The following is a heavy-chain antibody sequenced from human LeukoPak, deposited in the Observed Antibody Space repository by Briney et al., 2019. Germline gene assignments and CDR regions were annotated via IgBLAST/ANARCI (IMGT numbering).Heavy chain of an antibody. V-gene: IGHV1-18*01. CDR3: ARILDYYDSSGYVDY. D-gene: IGHD3-22*01. CDR1: GYTFTSYG. CDR2: ISAYNGNT. Sequence: ASVKVSCKASGYTFTSYGISWVRQAPGQGLEWMGWISAYNGNTNYAQKLQGRVTMTTDTSTSTAYMELRSLRSDDTAVYYCARILDYYDSSGYVDYWGQGTLVTVSS. J-gene: IGHJ4*02.